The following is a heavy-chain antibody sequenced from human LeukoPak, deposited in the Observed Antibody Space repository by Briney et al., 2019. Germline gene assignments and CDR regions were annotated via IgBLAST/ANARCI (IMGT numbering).Heavy chain of an antibody. CDR2: IYTSGST. V-gene: IGHV4-61*02. CDR1: RGSISSGSYY. D-gene: IGHD5-18*01. CDR3: ARVGYGPVDY. Sequence: PSQTLSLTCTVSRGSISSGSYYWSWIRQPAGKGLEWIGRIYTSGSTNYNPSLKSRVTISLDTSKNQFSLKLSSVTAADTAVYYCARVGYGPVDYWGQGTLVTVSS. J-gene: IGHJ4*02.